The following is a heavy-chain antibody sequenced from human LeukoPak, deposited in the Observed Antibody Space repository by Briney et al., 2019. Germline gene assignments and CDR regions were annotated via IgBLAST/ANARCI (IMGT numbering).Heavy chain of an antibody. CDR2: ITYTGST. Sequence: SETLSLTCAVSGGSISSSNWWSWVRQPPGKGLEWLGYITYTGSTNYNPSLKSRVTITIDTSKMQFSLRVNSVTAADTAVYFCAASIWRTFIDYWGQGSLLTVSS. CDR3: AASIWRTFIDY. CDR1: GGSISSSNW. V-gene: IGHV4-4*02. D-gene: IGHD3-3*02. J-gene: IGHJ4*02.